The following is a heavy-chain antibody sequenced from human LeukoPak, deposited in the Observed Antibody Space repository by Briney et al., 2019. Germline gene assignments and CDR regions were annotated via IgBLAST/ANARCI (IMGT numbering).Heavy chain of an antibody. CDR3: AKDGRTTVVTSYYYYYYYMDV. CDR1: GFTFSRFA. J-gene: IGHJ6*03. CDR2: ISYDGSNK. Sequence: GGSLRLSCAASGFTFSRFAMSWVRQAPGKGLEWVAVISYDGSNKYYADSVKGRFTISRDNSKNTLYLQMNSLRAEDTAVYYCAKDGRTTVVTSYYYYYYYMDVWGKGTTVTVSS. V-gene: IGHV3-30*18. D-gene: IGHD4-23*01.